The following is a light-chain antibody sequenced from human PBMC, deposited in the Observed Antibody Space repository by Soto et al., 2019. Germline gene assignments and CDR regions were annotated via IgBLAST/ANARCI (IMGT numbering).Light chain of an antibody. J-gene: IGKJ4*01. CDR3: QQRSNWLVT. V-gene: IGKV3-11*01. CDR2: DAS. Sequence: EIVVTQSPAPLSLSPGERATLSCRSSQSVASYLAWYQQKPGQAPRLLIYDASNRATGIPARFSGSGSGTDFTLTSGRLEPGDFAVYYCQQRSNWLVTFGGGTKVEIK. CDR1: QSVASY.